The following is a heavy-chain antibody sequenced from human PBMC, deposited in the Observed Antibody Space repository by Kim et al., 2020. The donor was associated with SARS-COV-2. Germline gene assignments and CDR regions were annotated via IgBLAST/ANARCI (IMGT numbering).Heavy chain of an antibody. CDR1: GDSVSSNSAA. D-gene: IGHD1-26*01. CDR2: TYYRSKWYN. CDR3: ATRGTVGSGAFDI. Sequence: SQTLSLTCAISGDSVSSNSAAWNWIRQSPSSGLEWLGRTYYRSKWYNDYAVSVKSRITINPDTSKNQFSLQLNSVTPEDTAVYYCATRGTVGSGAFDIWGQGTMVTVSS. V-gene: IGHV6-1*01. J-gene: IGHJ3*02.